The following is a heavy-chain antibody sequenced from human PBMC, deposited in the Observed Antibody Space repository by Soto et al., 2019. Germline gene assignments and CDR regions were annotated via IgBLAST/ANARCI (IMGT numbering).Heavy chain of an antibody. CDR2: IKSKTDGGTT. V-gene: IGHV3-15*07. J-gene: IGHJ6*02. CDR3: TTAPGRNYYGMDV. CDR1: GFTFSNAW. Sequence: PGGSLRLSCAASGFTFSNAWMNWVRQAPGKGLEWVGRIKSKTDGGTTDYAAPVKGRFTISRDDSKNTLYLQMNSLKTEDTAVYYCTTAPGRNYYGMDVWGQGTTVTVSS.